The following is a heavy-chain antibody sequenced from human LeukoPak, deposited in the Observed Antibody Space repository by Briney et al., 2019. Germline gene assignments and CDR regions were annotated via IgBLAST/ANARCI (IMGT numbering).Heavy chain of an antibody. CDR2: INTNTGNP. J-gene: IGHJ4*02. D-gene: IGHD5-18*01. CDR3: ARARYSYDPGRLIDLDY. Sequence: EASVKVSCKASGYTFTSYAMNWVRQAPGQGLERMGWINTNTGNPTYAQGFTGRFVFSLDTSVSTAYLQISSLKAEDTAVYYCARARYSYDPGRLIDLDYWGQGTLVTVSS. V-gene: IGHV7-4-1*02. CDR1: GYTFTSYA.